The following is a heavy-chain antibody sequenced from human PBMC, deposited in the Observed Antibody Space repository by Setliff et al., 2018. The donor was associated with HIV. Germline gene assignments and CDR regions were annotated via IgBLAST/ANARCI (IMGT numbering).Heavy chain of an antibody. D-gene: IGHD2-15*01. CDR1: GFTFTTYA. Sequence: GGSLRLSCAASGFTFTTYAMSWVRQAPGKGLEWVSCIIGSNNYIYQADSVKGRFTISRDNAKNSLYLQMNSLRAEDTAVYYCARGLKCRGLLCHYYMDVWGKGTTVTVSS. J-gene: IGHJ6*03. CDR3: ARGLKCRGLLCHYYMDV. CDR2: IIGSNNYI. V-gene: IGHV3-21*01.